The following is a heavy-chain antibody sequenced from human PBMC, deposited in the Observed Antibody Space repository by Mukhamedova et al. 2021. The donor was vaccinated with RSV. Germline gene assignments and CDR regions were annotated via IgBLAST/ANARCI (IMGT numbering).Heavy chain of an antibody. CDR3: ATNSTIGSHFD. V-gene: IGHV3-23*01. CDR2: IRGTGTVR. Sequence: CAASEFSLSTHAMTWVRQAPGKGLAWVATIRGTGTVRYYADSVKGRFSISRDTARNTVSLQMNSLSGEDSALYYCATNSTIGSHFD. J-gene: IGHJ4*01. D-gene: IGHD1-26*01. CDR1: EFSLSTHA.